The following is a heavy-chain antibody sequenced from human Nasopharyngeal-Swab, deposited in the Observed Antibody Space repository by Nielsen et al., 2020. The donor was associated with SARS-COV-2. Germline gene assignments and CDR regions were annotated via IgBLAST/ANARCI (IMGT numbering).Heavy chain of an antibody. CDR2: ISASGGST. J-gene: IGHJ4*02. CDR1: GFSFSSYA. V-gene: IGHV3-23*01. CDR3: TTDEMARVITFGIGGN. Sequence: GESLKISCAASGFSFSSYAVSWVRQTPGKGLEWVSGISASGGSTYYADSVKGRFTISRDNSRNTLYLQMNSLKTEDTAVYYCTTDEMARVITFGIGGNWGQGTLVTVSS. D-gene: IGHD3-16*01.